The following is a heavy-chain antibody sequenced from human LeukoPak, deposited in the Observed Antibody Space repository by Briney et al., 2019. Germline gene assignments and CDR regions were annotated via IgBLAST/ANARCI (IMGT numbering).Heavy chain of an antibody. CDR1: GGSFSGYY. V-gene: IGHV4-34*01. D-gene: IGHD3-3*01. CDR2: INHSGST. CDR3: ARVITYDFWSGYYGYYYYYYMDV. Sequence: SETLSLTCAVYGGSFSGYYWSWIRQPPGKGLEWIGEINHSGSTYYNPSLKSRVTISVDTSKNQFSLKLSSVTAADTAVYYCARVITYDFWSGYYGYYYYYYMDVWGKGTTVTVSS. J-gene: IGHJ6*03.